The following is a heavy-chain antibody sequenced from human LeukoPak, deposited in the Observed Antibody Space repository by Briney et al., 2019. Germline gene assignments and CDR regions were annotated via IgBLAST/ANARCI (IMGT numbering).Heavy chain of an antibody. CDR3: ARRDIVVVVAATYHYGMDV. D-gene: IGHD2-15*01. CDR1: GGTFSSYA. V-gene: IGHV1-69*06. CDR2: IIPIFGTA. J-gene: IGHJ6*04. Sequence: SVKVSCKASGGTFSSYAISWVRQAPGQGLEWMGGIIPIFGTANYAQKFQGRVTITADKSTSTAYMELSSLRSEDTAVYYCARRDIVVVVAATYHYGMDVWGKGTTVTVSS.